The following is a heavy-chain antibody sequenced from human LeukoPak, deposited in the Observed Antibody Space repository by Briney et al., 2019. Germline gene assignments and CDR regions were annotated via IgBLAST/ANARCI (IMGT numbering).Heavy chain of an antibody. D-gene: IGHD2-2*01. Sequence: GASVKVSCKASGYTFTSYGISWVRQAPGQGLEWMGWINPNSGGTNYAQKFQGRVTMTRDTSISTAYMELSRLRSDDTAVYYCARGTLVVPAAIPVDAFDIWGQGTMVTVSS. V-gene: IGHV1-2*02. J-gene: IGHJ3*02. CDR1: GYTFTSYG. CDR2: INPNSGGT. CDR3: ARGTLVVPAAIPVDAFDI.